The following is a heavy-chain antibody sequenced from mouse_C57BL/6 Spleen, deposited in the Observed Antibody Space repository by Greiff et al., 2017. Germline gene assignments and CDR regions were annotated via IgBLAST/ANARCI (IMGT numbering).Heavy chain of an antibody. V-gene: IGHV1-69*01. J-gene: IGHJ2*01. Sequence: QVQLQQPGAELVMPGASVKLSCKASGYTFTSYWMHWVKQRPGQGLEWIGAIDPSDSYTNYNQKFKGKSTLTVDKSSSTAYMQLSSLTSEDSAVYYGARRGYGSSYFDYWGQGTTLTVSS. CDR3: ARRGYGSSYFDY. D-gene: IGHD1-1*01. CDR1: GYTFTSYW. CDR2: IDPSDSYT.